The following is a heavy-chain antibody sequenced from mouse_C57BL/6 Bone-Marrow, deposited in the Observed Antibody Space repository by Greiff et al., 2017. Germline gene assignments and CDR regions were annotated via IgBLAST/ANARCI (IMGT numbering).Heavy chain of an antibody. D-gene: IGHD1-1*01. Sequence: QVQLKESGPELVKPGASVKISCKASGYTFTDYYINWVKQRPGQGLEWIGWIFPGSGSTYYNEKFKGKATLTVDKSSSTAYMLLSSLTSEDSAVYFCASTTVVAPYAMDYWGQGTSVTVSS. CDR1: GYTFTDYY. CDR3: ASTTVVAPYAMDY. J-gene: IGHJ4*01. V-gene: IGHV1-75*01. CDR2: IFPGSGST.